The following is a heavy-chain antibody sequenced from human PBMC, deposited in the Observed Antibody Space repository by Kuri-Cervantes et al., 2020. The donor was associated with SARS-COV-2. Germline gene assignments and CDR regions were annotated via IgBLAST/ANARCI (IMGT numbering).Heavy chain of an antibody. CDR1: GGTFSSYA. D-gene: IGHD6-19*01. V-gene: IGHV1-69*13. CDR2: IIPIFGTA. Sequence: SVKVSCKASGGTFSSYAISWVRQAPGQGLEWMGGIIPIFGTANYAQKFQGRVTITAHESTSTAYLELSSLRSEDTAVYYCARDQTRSGWTFSFDFWGQGTLVTVSS. CDR3: ARDQTRSGWTFSFDF. J-gene: IGHJ4*02.